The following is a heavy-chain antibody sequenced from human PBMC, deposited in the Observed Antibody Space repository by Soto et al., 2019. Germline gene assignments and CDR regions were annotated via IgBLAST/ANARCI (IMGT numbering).Heavy chain of an antibody. CDR1: GFTFSSYE. Sequence: EGQLVESGGGLVQPGGSLRLSCVASGFTFSSYEMYWVRQAPGKGLEWVSYISSGSGDTIDYADSVKGRFTISKDNAKSSVYLQMNSLRAEDTAIYYCARTRGTGWFDPWGQGTLVTVSS. J-gene: IGHJ5*02. V-gene: IGHV3-48*03. CDR2: ISSGSGDTI. D-gene: IGHD3-16*01. CDR3: ARTRGTGWFDP.